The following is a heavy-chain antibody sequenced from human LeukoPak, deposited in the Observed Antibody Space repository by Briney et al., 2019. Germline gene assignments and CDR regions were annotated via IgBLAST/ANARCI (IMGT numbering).Heavy chain of an antibody. CDR3: ARHYYDRSDSYSFDY. D-gene: IGHD3-22*01. V-gene: IGHV4-59*08. CDR1: GGSISGYY. CDR2: ILSSGST. Sequence: SETLSLTCTASGGSISGYYWSWIRQPPGKGLEWIGYILSSGSTNYNPSLKSRVTISEDTSVNQFSLKLSSVTAADTAVYYCARHYYDRSDSYSFDYWGQGTLVTVSS. J-gene: IGHJ4*02.